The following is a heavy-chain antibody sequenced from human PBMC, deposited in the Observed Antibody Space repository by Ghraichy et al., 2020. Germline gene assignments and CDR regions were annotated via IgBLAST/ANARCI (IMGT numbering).Heavy chain of an antibody. D-gene: IGHD1-26*01. Sequence: GGSLRLSCAASGFTFSEHYMDWVRQAPGKGLEWVGRIRKKENSYTTEYAASVKDTFTISRDDLKNSLYLQMNSLKTEDTAVYHCVRVSGDYYHDYWGQGTLVTVSS. CDR3: VRVSGDYYHDY. CDR1: GFTFSEHY. V-gene: IGHV3-72*01. J-gene: IGHJ4*02. CDR2: IRKKENSYTT.